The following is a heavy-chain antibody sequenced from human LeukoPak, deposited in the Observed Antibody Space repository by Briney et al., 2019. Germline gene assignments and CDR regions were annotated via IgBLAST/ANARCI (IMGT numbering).Heavy chain of an antibody. J-gene: IGHJ4*02. D-gene: IGHD3-22*01. CDR3: AKDGDSSGYYWDS. CDR1: GFTFSTYA. V-gene: IGHV3-23*01. CDR2: ITSSGSNT. Sequence: PGGSLRLPCAASGFTFSTYAMSWVRQAPGKGLEWVSLITSSGSNTYYADSVKGRFTISRDNSKSTLYLQMNSLRAEDTAVYFCAKDGDSSGYYWDSWGQGTLVTVSS.